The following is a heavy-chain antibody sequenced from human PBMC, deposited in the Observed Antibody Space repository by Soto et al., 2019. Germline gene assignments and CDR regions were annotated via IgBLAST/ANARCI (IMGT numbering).Heavy chain of an antibody. D-gene: IGHD3-10*01. V-gene: IGHV1-18*01. CDR2: ISAYNGNT. CDR1: GYTFTSYG. J-gene: IGHJ6*02. Sequence: GASVKVSCKASGYTFTSYGISWVRQAPGQRLEWMGWISAYNGNTNYAQKLQGRVTMTTDTSTSTAYMELRSLRSDDTAVYYCARDRYYGSGTLYYYGMDVWGQGTTVTVSS. CDR3: ARDRYYGSGTLYYYGMDV.